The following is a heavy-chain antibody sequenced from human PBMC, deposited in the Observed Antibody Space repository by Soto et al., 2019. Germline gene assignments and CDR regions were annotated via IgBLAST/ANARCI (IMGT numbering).Heavy chain of an antibody. CDR3: ASPTLGAFDI. V-gene: IGHV4-39*01. D-gene: IGHD3-16*01. CDR1: GGSISSSNYF. J-gene: IGHJ3*02. CDR2: IYYSGST. Sequence: SETLSLTCTVSGGSISSSNYFWGWIRQPPGKGLEWIGSIYYSGSTSYNSSLKSRVTISVDTSKNQFSLRLSSVTAADTAVYYCASPTLGAFDIWGQGTMVTVSS.